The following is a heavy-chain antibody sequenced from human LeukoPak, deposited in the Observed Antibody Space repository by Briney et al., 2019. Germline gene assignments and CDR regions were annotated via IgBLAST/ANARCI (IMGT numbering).Heavy chain of an antibody. Sequence: GGSLRLSCAASGFTFSHYDMHWVRQPTGKGLESVATVTTAGDTFYAGSVKGRFTISRDDGKNVFYLQMNSLRAGDTAVYYCSRGLMRGPTDFWGQGTLVTVSS. CDR2: VTTAGDT. D-gene: IGHD3-10*01. J-gene: IGHJ4*02. CDR3: SRGLMRGPTDF. CDR1: GFTFSHYD. V-gene: IGHV3-13*01.